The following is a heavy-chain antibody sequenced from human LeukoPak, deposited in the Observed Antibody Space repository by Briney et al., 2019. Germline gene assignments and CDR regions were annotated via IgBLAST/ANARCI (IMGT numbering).Heavy chain of an antibody. J-gene: IGHJ4*02. CDR2: IYSGGST. CDR1: GSTVSSIY. Sequence: GGSWRLSLPASGSTVSSIYRSWARQPPGKGLEWVSVIYSGGSTYCADSVKGRFTISRDNSKNTLYLRMNSLRAEDTAVYYCARARGDYWGQGTLVTVSS. CDR3: ARARGDY. V-gene: IGHV3-53*01. D-gene: IGHD3-16*01.